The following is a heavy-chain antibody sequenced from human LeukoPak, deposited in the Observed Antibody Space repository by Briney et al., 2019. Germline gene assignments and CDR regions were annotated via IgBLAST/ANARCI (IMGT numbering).Heavy chain of an antibody. CDR3: AKERSAVAGTVALDI. D-gene: IGHD6-19*01. Sequence: GGSLRLSCAASGFTFSSYGMHWVRQAPGKGLEWVAVISYDGSNKYYADSVKGRFTISRDNSKNTLYLQMNSLRAEDTAVYYCAKERSAVAGTVALDIWGQGTMVTVSS. CDR1: GFTFSSYG. J-gene: IGHJ3*02. CDR2: ISYDGSNK. V-gene: IGHV3-30*18.